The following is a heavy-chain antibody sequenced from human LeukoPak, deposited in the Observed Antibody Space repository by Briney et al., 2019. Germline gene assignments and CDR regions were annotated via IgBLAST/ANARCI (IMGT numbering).Heavy chain of an antibody. CDR3: VKDFERPKRWGYALRSHTISNTENDY. D-gene: IGHD5-24*01. CDR1: GFTFSSYA. Sequence: PGGSLRLSCSAPGFTFSSYATHWVRQAPGKGLEYVSAISSNGGSTYYADSVKGRFTISRDNSKNTLYLQMSSLRAEDTAVYYCVKDFERPKRWGYALRSHTISNTENDYWGQGTLVTVSS. CDR2: ISSNGGST. J-gene: IGHJ4*02. V-gene: IGHV3-64D*06.